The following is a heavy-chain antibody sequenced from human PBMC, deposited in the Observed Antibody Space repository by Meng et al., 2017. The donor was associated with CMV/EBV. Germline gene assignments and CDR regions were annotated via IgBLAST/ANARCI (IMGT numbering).Heavy chain of an antibody. CDR1: GYTFASYG. CDR2: ISAYNGNT. V-gene: IGHV1-18*01. Sequence: ASVKVSCKASGYTFASYGISWVRQAPGQGLEWMGWISAYNGNTNYAQKLQGRVTMTTDTSTSTAYMALRSLRSDDTAVYYCARDKSVVGSYYYYYGMDVWGQGTTVTVSS. CDR3: ARDKSVVGSYYYYYGMDV. J-gene: IGHJ6*02. D-gene: IGHD2-2*01.